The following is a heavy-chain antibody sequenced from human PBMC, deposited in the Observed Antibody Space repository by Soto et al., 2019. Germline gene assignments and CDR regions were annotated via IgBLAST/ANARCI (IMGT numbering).Heavy chain of an antibody. D-gene: IGHD6-19*01. V-gene: IGHV3-23*01. CDR2: ISCCGGST. CDR1: GFNFKKFA. CDR3: AKADGEQWLLPHLDK. Sequence: GGSLRLSCVASGFNFKKFAMSWVRQAPGEGLEWVSGISCCGGSTSYADSVKGRFSIARDDSTNTLSLQMNNLRVEDTAQYYCAKADGEQWLLPHLDKWGQGTLVTVSS. J-gene: IGHJ4*02.